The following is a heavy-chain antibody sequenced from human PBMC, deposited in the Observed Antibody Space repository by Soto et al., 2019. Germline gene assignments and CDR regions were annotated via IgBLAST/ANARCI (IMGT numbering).Heavy chain of an antibody. CDR3: AREVPYGYSRFDY. CDR2: VNAGNDNT. Sequence: ASVKVTCQAAGHTFTSYGISWVRQAPGQRLEWMGWVNAGNDNTKWSRELQGRLTLTKDTSATTAYMELSSLTSEDTARYFCAREVPYGYSRFDYWGQGTLVTVS. J-gene: IGHJ4*02. CDR1: GHTFTSYG. V-gene: IGHV1-18*01. D-gene: IGHD5-18*01.